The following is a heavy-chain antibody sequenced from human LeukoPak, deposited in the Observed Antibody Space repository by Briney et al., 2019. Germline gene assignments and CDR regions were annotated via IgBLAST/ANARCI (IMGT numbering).Heavy chain of an antibody. CDR3: ARLPYYGSGSYPYNWFDP. Sequence: ASVKVSCKASGYTFTSYGISWVRQAPGQGLEWMGWISAYNGNTNYAQKLQGRVTMTTDTSTSTAYMELRSLRSDDTAVYYCARLPYYGSGSYPYNWFDPWGQGTLVTVSS. V-gene: IGHV1-18*01. CDR2: ISAYNGNT. D-gene: IGHD3-10*01. CDR1: GYTFTSYG. J-gene: IGHJ5*02.